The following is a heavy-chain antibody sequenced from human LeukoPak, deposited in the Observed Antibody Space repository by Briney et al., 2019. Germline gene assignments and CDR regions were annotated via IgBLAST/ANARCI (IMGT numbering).Heavy chain of an antibody. D-gene: IGHD2-2*02. J-gene: IGHJ4*02. V-gene: IGHV3-30*04. CDR1: VYTFSHVA. CDR3: AREYCTTANCYRLDS. Sequence: GGSLRLSCAAWVYTFSHVAMLWVRQSPGKGPEWVADISHDGKNANYADYVEGRFTVSRDNSKNTLYLQLNSLRAEDTAIYYCAREYCTTANCYRLDSWGQGTLVTVSS. CDR2: ISHDGKNA.